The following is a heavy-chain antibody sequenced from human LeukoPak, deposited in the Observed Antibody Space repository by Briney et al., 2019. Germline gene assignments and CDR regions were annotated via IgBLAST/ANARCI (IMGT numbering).Heavy chain of an antibody. CDR3: TQTVDTALVDFFDP. D-gene: IGHD5-18*01. CDR1: GFTFSGSA. V-gene: IGHV3-73*01. J-gene: IGHJ5*02. Sequence: HPGGSLRLSCAASGFTFSGSALHWVRQPPGKGLEWLGRIRSKPNIYATAYAASVKGRFTISRDDSKNTTYLQMSGLKTEDTAVYYCTQTVDTALVDFFDPWGQGTLVTVSS. CDR2: IRSKPNIYAT.